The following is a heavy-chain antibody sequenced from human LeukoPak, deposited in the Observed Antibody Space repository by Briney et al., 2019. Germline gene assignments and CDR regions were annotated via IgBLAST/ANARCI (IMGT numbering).Heavy chain of an antibody. CDR3: AKDARITMIVVVITDLTYFDY. CDR2: IYSGGST. J-gene: IGHJ4*02. CDR1: GFTVSSNY. V-gene: IGHV3-53*01. D-gene: IGHD3-22*01. Sequence: GGSLRLSCAASGFTVSSNYMSWVRQAPGKGLEWVSVIYSGGSTYYADSVKGRFTISRDNSKNTLYLQMNSLRAEDTAVYYCAKDARITMIVVVITDLTYFDYWGQGTLVTVSS.